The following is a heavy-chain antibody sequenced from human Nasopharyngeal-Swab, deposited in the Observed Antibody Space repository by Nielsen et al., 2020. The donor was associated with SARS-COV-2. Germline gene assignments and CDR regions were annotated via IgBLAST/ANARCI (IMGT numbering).Heavy chain of an antibody. Sequence: GESLKISCVASGFTFSDYAVNWVRQAPGEGLEWVSSISSSGFTIYYADSVKGRFTISRDNARNSLYLQMNSLRAEDTALYYCAREEMVGQWLERGYWGQGTLVTVSS. D-gene: IGHD6-19*01. J-gene: IGHJ4*02. V-gene: IGHV3-48*03. CDR3: AREEMVGQWLERGY. CDR1: GFTFSDYA. CDR2: ISSSGFTI.